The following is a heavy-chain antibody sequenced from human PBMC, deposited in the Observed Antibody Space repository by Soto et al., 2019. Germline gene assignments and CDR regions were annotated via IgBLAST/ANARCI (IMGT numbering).Heavy chain of an antibody. CDR1: GYTFTSYG. J-gene: IGHJ6*02. Sequence: QVQLVQSGAEVKKPGASVKVSCKASGYTFTSYGISWVRQAPGQGLEWMGWISAYNGNTNYAQKLQGRVTMTTDTPTSTAYTELRSLRSDDTAVYYCARDTRFFGYGVVSGDVWGQGTTVTVSS. CDR2: ISAYNGNT. V-gene: IGHV1-18*01. D-gene: IGHD3-3*01. CDR3: ARDTRFFGYGVVSGDV.